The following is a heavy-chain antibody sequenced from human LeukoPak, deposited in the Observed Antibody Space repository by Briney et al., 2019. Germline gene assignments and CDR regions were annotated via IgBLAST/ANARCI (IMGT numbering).Heavy chain of an antibody. D-gene: IGHD2-2*01. CDR1: EFTFNNYG. CDR2: ISYDGRNI. CDR3: AKGPLRGTAAAIDY. V-gene: IGHV3-30*18. Sequence: GGSLRLSCAASEFTFNNYGMHWVSQAPGKGLEWVAVISYDGRNIHYPDSVKGRFTISRDISTDTLWLQMDSLRTEDTAVYYCAKGPLRGTAAAIDYWGQGTLVTVPS. J-gene: IGHJ4*02.